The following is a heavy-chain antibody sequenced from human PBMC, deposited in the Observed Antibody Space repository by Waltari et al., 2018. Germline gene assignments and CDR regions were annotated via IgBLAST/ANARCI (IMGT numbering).Heavy chain of an antibody. D-gene: IGHD6-6*01. CDR1: GFTFSSYA. Sequence: EVQLLESGGGLVQPGGSLRLSCAASGFTFSSYAMSWVRQAPGKGLEWVSVIYSGGRTYYADSVKGRFTISRDNSKNTLYLQMNSLRAEDTAVYYCAKAPYSSSQNFDYWGQGTLVTVSS. V-gene: IGHV3-23*03. CDR3: AKAPYSSSQNFDY. J-gene: IGHJ4*02. CDR2: IYSGGRT.